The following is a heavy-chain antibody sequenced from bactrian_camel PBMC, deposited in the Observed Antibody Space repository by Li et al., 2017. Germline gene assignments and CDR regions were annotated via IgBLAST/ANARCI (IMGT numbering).Heavy chain of an antibody. V-gene: IGHV3S53*01. CDR3: AADGRAKWIGCDLTDPARYNY. CDR2: IDRDGIT. CDR1: GDAYSRAL. J-gene: IGHJ4*01. D-gene: IGHD3*01. Sequence: VQLVESGGGSVQTGGSLRLSCEASGDAYSRALLAWFRQAPGKEREGVASIDRDGITTYADSAKGRFTISKDNSKNTVYLQMNSLKPEDTAMYYCAADGRAKWIGCDLTDPARYNYWGRGTQVTVS.